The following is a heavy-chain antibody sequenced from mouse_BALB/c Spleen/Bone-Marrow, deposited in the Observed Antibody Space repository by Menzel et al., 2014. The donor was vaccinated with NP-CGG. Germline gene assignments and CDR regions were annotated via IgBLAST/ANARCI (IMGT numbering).Heavy chain of an antibody. CDR3: AREKYGNYYAMDY. CDR2: IWGDGTT. V-gene: IGHV2-6-7*01. Sequence: QVQLQQSGPGLVSPSQSLSITCTVSGFSLTGFGINRIRQPPGKGLEWLGMIWGDGTTDYNSALKSRLSIKKDNSKSQVFLKMNSLQAGDTARYYCAREKYGNYYAMDYWGQGTSVTVSS. CDR1: GFSLTGFG. D-gene: IGHD2-10*02. J-gene: IGHJ4*01.